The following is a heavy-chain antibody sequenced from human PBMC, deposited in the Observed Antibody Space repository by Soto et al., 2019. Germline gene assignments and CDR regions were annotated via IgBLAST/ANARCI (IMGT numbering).Heavy chain of an antibody. CDR3: DTDSGDTAQHFDY. D-gene: IGHD5-18*01. V-gene: IGHV3-9*01. J-gene: IGHJ4*02. CDR1: GFTFDDYA. Sequence: GGSLRLSCAASGFTFDDYAMHWVRQAQGKGLEWVSGFSWNSGSIGYADSVKGRFTISRDNAKNSLYLQMNSLRAEDTALYYCDTDSGDTAQHFDYWGQGTLVTVSS. CDR2: FSWNSGSI.